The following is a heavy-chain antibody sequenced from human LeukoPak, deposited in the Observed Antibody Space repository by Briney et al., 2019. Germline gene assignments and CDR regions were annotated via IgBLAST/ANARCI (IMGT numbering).Heavy chain of an antibody. J-gene: IGHJ5*02. Sequence: ASVKVSCKASGGTFSSYAISWVRQAPGQGLEWMGGIIPIFGTANYAQKFQGRVTITADESTSTVYMELSSLRSEDTAVYYCARDRRGYCSSTSCSNWFDPWGQGTLVTVSS. CDR1: GGTFSSYA. CDR3: ARDRRGYCSSTSCSNWFDP. D-gene: IGHD2-2*01. CDR2: IIPIFGTA. V-gene: IGHV1-69*13.